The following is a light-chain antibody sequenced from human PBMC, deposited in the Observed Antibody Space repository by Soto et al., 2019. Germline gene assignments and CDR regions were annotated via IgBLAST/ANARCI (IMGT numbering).Light chain of an antibody. CDR2: GAS. V-gene: IGKV3-20*01. Sequence: EIVLTQSPGTLSLSPGERATLSCRASQSVSSNYLAWYQQKPGQAPRLLIYGASSRATGIPDRFSGSGSGTDFTRTISRLEPEDGAVYYCQHYGRSAYTFGQGTTLEIK. CDR3: QHYGRSAYT. J-gene: IGKJ2*01. CDR1: QSVSSNY.